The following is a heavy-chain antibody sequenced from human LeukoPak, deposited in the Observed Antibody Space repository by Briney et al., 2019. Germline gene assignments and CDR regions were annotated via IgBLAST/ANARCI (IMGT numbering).Heavy chain of an antibody. CDR2: FYYTGST. V-gene: IGHV4-39*01. Sequence: SETLSLTCTVSGGSISSNGYYWGWIRQPPGKGLEWIGRFYYTGSTFYSPSLKSRVTISVDTSKNQFSLKLSSVTAADTAVYYCARRSGTYHAFDIWGQGTMVTVSS. CDR1: GGSISSNGYY. D-gene: IGHD1-26*01. J-gene: IGHJ3*02. CDR3: ARRSGTYHAFDI.